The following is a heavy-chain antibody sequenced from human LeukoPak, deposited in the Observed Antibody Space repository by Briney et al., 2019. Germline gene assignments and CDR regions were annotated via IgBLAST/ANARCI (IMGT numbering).Heavy chain of an antibody. CDR2: VSGSGDRM. Sequence: GGSLRLSCAASGFTSSSYALNWVRQAPGKGLEWVATVSGSGDRMYHADSVKGQFTISRDNSKNTIYLQMNSLRAEDTALYYCAKAAAAPGFDFWGQGTLVTVSS. CDR3: AKAAAAPGFDF. V-gene: IGHV3-23*01. D-gene: IGHD6-13*01. CDR1: GFTSSSYA. J-gene: IGHJ4*02.